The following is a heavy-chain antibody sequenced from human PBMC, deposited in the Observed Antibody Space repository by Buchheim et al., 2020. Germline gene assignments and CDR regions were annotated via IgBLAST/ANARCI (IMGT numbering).Heavy chain of an antibody. D-gene: IGHD6-19*01. CDR1: GFTFRTYW. J-gene: IGHJ4*02. Sequence: VQLVESGGGLVQPGGSLRLSCAASGFTFRTYWMSWVRQVPGKGLEWVAVIGATGSNIYYGDSVKGRFTISRDNSRDTLYLQMNSLRVEDTAVYYCARSLYSTGWLFFDNWGQGIL. V-gene: IGHV3-33*08. CDR3: ARSLYSTGWLFFDN. CDR2: IGATGSNI.